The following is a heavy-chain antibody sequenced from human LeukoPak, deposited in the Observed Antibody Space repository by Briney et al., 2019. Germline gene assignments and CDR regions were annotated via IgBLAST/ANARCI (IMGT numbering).Heavy chain of an antibody. CDR1: GFTFSSYA. D-gene: IGHD6-13*01. CDR3: AKDHGRIAAASFLPWPRKNNWFDP. V-gene: IGHV3-23*01. CDR2: ISGSGGST. J-gene: IGHJ5*02. Sequence: PGGSLRLSCAASGFTFSSYAMSWVRQAPGKGLEWVSAISGSGGSTYYADSVKGRFTISRDNSKNTLYLQMNSLRAEDTAVYYCAKDHGRIAAASFLPWPRKNNWFDPWGQGTLVTVSS.